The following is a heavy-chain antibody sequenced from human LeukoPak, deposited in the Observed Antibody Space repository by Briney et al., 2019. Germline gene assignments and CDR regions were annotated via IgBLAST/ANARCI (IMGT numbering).Heavy chain of an antibody. CDR3: AKGSSRPEPFDY. CDR1: GFTFSSYA. J-gene: IGHJ4*02. Sequence: GSLRLSCAASGFTFSSYAMSWVRQAPGKGLEWVSAISGSGGSTYYADSVKGRFTISRGNSKNTLYLQMNSLRAEDTAVYYCAKGSSRPEPFDYWGQGTLVTVSS. D-gene: IGHD6-6*01. CDR2: ISGSGGST. V-gene: IGHV3-23*01.